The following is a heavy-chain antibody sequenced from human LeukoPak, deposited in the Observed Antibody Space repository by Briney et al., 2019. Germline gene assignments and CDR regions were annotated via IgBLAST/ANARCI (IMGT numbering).Heavy chain of an antibody. V-gene: IGHV3-20*04. Sequence: GGSLRLSCAASGFTFDDYGMSWVRQAPGKGLEWVSGINWNGGSTGYADSVKGRFTISRDNAKNSLYLQMNSLRGEDTAIYYCAKLDYGDYAPFDYWGQGTLVTVSS. J-gene: IGHJ4*02. D-gene: IGHD4-17*01. CDR2: INWNGGST. CDR1: GFTFDDYG. CDR3: AKLDYGDYAPFDY.